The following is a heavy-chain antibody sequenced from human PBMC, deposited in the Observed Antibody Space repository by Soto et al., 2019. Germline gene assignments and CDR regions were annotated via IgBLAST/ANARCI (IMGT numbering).Heavy chain of an antibody. CDR3: ARIRRSGYYYYFDY. CDR1: GFSLSNARMG. CDR2: IFSNDEK. Sequence: SGPTLVNPTETLTLTCTFSGFSLSNARMGVSWIRQPPGKALEWLAHIFSNDEKSYSTSLKSRLTISKDTSKSQVVLTMTNMDPVDTATYYCARIRRSGYYYYFDYWGQGTLVTVSS. V-gene: IGHV2-26*01. D-gene: IGHD3-22*01. J-gene: IGHJ4*02.